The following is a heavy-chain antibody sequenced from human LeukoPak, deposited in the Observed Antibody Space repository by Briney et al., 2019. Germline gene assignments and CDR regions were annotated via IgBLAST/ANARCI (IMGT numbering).Heavy chain of an antibody. CDR3: AREGRYFDWLLSYYYYYMDV. Sequence: SETLSLTCTVSGGSISSYYWSWIRQRPGKGLGLIGYGYYNWSRNYNPSLKIRGTVSVYTSKNQSSLKLSSVTAADTAVYYCAREGRYFDWLLSYYYYYMDVWGKGTTVTVSS. CDR2: GYYNWSR. CDR1: GGSISSYY. V-gene: IGHV4-59*01. J-gene: IGHJ6*03. D-gene: IGHD3-9*01.